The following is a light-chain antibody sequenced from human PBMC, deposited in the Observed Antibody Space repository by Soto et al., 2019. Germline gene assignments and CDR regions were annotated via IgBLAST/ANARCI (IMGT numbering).Light chain of an antibody. J-gene: IGKJ1*01. CDR3: KQSYITSRT. Sequence: DIQMTQSPSSLSASVGDRVTITCRASQSISSYLNWYQQKPGKAPKLLSYAASSLQSGVPSRLSGSGSGTDFTLTIRSLQPEDFTTYYCKQSYITSRTFGQENKVEIK. V-gene: IGKV1-39*01. CDR2: AAS. CDR1: QSISSY.